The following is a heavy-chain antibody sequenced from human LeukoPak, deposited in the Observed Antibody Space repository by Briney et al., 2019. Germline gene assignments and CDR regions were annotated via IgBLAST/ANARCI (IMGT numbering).Heavy chain of an antibody. J-gene: IGHJ4*02. CDR2: IGGSGDRP. CDR1: GFMFSSYA. V-gene: IGHV3-23*01. D-gene: IGHD1-1*01. CDR3: ARDNERLFFDY. Sequence: GGSLRLSCAASGFMFSSYAMTWVRQAPGKGLEWVSSIGGSGDRPYYADSVKGRFTISRDTSKNTLYLQMNSLRAEDTAVYYCARDNERLFFDYWGQGTLVTVSS.